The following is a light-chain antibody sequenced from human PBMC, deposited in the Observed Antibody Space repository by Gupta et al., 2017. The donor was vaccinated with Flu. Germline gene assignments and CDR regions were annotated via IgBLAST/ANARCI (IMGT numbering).Light chain of an antibody. J-gene: IGKJ1*01. Sequence: PSTLAASVGDRVTITCRASQSSDSWVAWYQQKTGKATKLLIYKASNLESGVPSRFSGSGSGTECTLTISSLQPDDCATYYCQQYRRYPWTFGQGTTVEIQ. CDR2: KAS. CDR1: QSSDSW. CDR3: QQYRRYPWT. V-gene: IGKV1-5*03.